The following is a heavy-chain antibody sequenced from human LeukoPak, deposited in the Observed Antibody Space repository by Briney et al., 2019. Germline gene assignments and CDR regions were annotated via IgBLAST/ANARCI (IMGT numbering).Heavy chain of an antibody. J-gene: IGHJ6*02. D-gene: IGHD4-4*01. CDR2: FDPEDGET. CDR3: ATDRPDMTTVYYYYGMDV. V-gene: IGHV1-24*01. CDR1: GYTLTELS. Sequence: ASVKVSCKVSGYTLTELSMHWVRQAPGKGLEWMGGFDPEDGETIYAQKFQGRVTMTEDTSTDTAYMELSSLRSEDTAVYYCATDRPDMTTVYYYYGMDVWGQGTTVTVSS.